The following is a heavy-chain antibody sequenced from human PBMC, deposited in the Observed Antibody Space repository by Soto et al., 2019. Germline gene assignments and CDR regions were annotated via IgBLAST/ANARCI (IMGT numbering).Heavy chain of an antibody. J-gene: IGHJ6*02. CDR2: IGAYNGNT. CDR3: AREGNSSSWYLNYYYYGMDV. Sequence: QVQLVQSGAEVKKPGASVKVSCKASAYTFTSYGISWVRQAPGQGLEWMGWIGAYNGNTNYAQKLQGRVTMTTDTSTSTAYMELRSLRSDDTAVYYCAREGNSSSWYLNYYYYGMDVWGQGTTVTVSS. V-gene: IGHV1-18*01. CDR1: AYTFTSYG. D-gene: IGHD6-13*01.